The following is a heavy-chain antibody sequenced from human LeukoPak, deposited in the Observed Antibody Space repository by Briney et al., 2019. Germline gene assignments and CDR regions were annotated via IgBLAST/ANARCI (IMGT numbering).Heavy chain of an antibody. CDR2: INPNSGGT. Sequence: ASVKVSCKASGYTFTGYYMHWVRQAPGQGLEWMGWINPNSGGTNYAQKFQGRVTMTRDTSISTAYMELSRLRSDDTAVYYCARTPLIVMASRRVFDYWGQGTLVTVSS. CDR3: ARTPLIVMASRRVFDY. D-gene: IGHD2-21*01. CDR1: GYTFTGYY. J-gene: IGHJ4*02. V-gene: IGHV1-2*02.